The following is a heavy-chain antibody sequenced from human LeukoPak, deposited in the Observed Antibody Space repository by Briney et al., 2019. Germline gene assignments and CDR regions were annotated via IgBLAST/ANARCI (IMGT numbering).Heavy chain of an antibody. Sequence: GASVKVSCKASGYSFTTYGVNWVRQAPGQGLEWMGWISAYNGNTKYSQKFQSRVTMTTDTSTSTAYMELRSLRSDDTAVYYCARDSVAVRPGWFDPWGQGTLVTVSS. J-gene: IGHJ5*02. D-gene: IGHD6-6*01. CDR3: ARDSVAVRPGWFDP. CDR2: ISAYNGNT. CDR1: GYSFTTYG. V-gene: IGHV1-18*01.